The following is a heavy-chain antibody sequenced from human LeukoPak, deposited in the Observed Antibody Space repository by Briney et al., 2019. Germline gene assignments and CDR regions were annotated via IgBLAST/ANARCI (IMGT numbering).Heavy chain of an antibody. V-gene: IGHV3-23*01. CDR3: AKLSGSYHTFDY. D-gene: IGHD1-26*01. CDR1: GFTFSSYA. Sequence: GGSLRLSCAASGFTFSSYAVSWVRQAPGKGLEWVSAISGSGGSTYYADSVKGRFTISRDNSKNTLYLQMNSLRAEDTAVYYCAKLSGSYHTFDYWGQGTLVTVSS. CDR2: ISGSGGST. J-gene: IGHJ4*02.